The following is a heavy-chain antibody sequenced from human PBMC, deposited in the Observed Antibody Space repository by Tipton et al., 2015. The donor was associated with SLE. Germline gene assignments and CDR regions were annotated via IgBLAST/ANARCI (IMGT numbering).Heavy chain of an antibody. Sequence: TLSLTCAVSRGSFSGYSWSWLRRPPGKGLEWIGEITHFRTPNYNPSLNSGATISLDTSRNQFSLNLRSVTAADTAVYYCARLEDPFGIFGVPKGWFDPWGQGTLVTVSS. CDR2: ITHFRTP. J-gene: IGHJ5*02. V-gene: IGHV4-34*01. CDR1: RGSFSGYS. D-gene: IGHD3-3*01. CDR3: ARLEDPFGIFGVPKGWFDP.